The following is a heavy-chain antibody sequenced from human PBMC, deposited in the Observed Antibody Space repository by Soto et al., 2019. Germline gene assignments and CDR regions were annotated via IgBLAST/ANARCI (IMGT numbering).Heavy chain of an antibody. CDR2: IYSGTTT. CDR1: GFTVSDKY. V-gene: IGHV3-53*01. D-gene: IGHD2-2*01. Sequence: PRLSCAASGFTVSDKYMSWVRQAPGKGLEWVSVIYSGTTTFYADSVKGRFSISRDNSENTLYLQMNSLRAEDTAVYYCARGTPFDSWGQGTLVTVSS. J-gene: IGHJ4*02. CDR3: ARGTPFDS.